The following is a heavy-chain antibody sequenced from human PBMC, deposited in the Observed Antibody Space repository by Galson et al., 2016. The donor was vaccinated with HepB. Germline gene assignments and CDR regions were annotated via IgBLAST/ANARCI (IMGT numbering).Heavy chain of an antibody. D-gene: IGHD1-1*01. CDR3: ARGSMYKKYYYGLDV. CDR1: DGSTSNSNHY. V-gene: IGHV4-39*07. J-gene: IGHJ6*02. CDR2: VFYNGGT. Sequence: SETLSLTCSVSDGSTSNSNHYWDWIRQPPGRGLEWIGSVFYNGGTLYNPSLKSRVTISLDTSKKTFFLKLSSVTAADTAVYYGARGSMYKKYYYGLDVWGQGTTVTVSS.